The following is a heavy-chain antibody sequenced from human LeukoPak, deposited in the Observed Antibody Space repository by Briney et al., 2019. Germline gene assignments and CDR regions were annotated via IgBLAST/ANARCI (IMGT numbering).Heavy chain of an antibody. CDR3: ARRLGATQPYFDF. V-gene: IGHV5-51*01. CDR2: IHPGDSET. D-gene: IGHD1-26*01. CDR1: GYSFTSHW. Sequence: GESLKISCKGSGYSFTSHWIGWVRQMPGKGLEWMGIIHPGDSETRYSPSFQGQVTISADKSISTAYLQWSGLKASDTAMYYCARRLGATQPYFDFWGQGALVTVSS. J-gene: IGHJ4*02.